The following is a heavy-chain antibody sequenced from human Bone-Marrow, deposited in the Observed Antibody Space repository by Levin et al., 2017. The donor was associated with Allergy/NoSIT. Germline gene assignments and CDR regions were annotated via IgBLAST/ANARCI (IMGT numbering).Heavy chain of an antibody. D-gene: IGHD4-17*01. Sequence: GGSLRLSCVVSGFTLKNFVMSWVRQAPGKGLEWVSSIIDGDFGTQYADSVKGRFTISRDNSKNTLYLQMNSLRDEDTAVYYCAKPDGPDFWGQGTLVTVSS. CDR2: IIDGDFGT. CDR3: AKPDGPDF. CDR1: GFTLKNFV. J-gene: IGHJ4*02. V-gene: IGHV3-23*01.